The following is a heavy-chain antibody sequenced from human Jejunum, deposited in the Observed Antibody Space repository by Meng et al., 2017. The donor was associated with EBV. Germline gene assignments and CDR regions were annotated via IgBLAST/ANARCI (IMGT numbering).Heavy chain of an antibody. CDR2: IRSDDAGI. CDR3: AKLTRA. CDR1: GISFSDST. D-gene: IGHD5-24*01. J-gene: IGHJ5*02. V-gene: IGHV3-11*01. Sequence: QVQRVESGGGLVKPGGSLRLSCAASGISFSDSTMTWVRQAPGTGLEWLSYIRSDDAGIFYADSVKGRFTMSKDYAKNSVFLQMNSLRVEDTAMYYCAKLTRAWGQGTLVTVSS.